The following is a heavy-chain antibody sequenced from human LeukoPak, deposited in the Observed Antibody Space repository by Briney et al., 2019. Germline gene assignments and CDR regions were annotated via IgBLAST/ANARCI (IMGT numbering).Heavy chain of an antibody. CDR1: GASISTYY. D-gene: IGHD1-14*01. V-gene: IGHV4-59*08. CDR2: IYYSGST. CDR3: AGSVTPNYYYYYMDV. Sequence: SETLSLTCTVSGASISTYYWSWIRQPPGKGLEWIGYIYYSGSTNYNPSLKSRVTISVDTSKNQFSLKLSSVTAADTAVYYCAGSVTPNYYYYYMDVWGKGTTVTVSS. J-gene: IGHJ6*03.